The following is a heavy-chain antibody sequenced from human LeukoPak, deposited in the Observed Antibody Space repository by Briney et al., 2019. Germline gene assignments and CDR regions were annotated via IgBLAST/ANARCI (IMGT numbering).Heavy chain of an antibody. CDR3: ARQSGDQSSAWYFDA. J-gene: IGHJ4*02. CDR1: GGSISSSSYY. V-gene: IGHV4-39*01. CDR2: IYYSGST. Sequence: SETLSLTCTVSGGSISSSSYYWGWIRQPPGKGLEWIGSIYYSGSTYYNPSLKSRVTTPVDTSTDQFSLRLSSATAADTAIYYCARQSGDQSSAWYFDAWGQGTLVTVSS. D-gene: IGHD6-19*01.